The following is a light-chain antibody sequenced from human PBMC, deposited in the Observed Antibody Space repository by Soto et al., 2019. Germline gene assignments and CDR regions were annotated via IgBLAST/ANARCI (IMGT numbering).Light chain of an antibody. CDR3: LQRRGWPWT. J-gene: IGKJ1*01. Sequence: EIVLTQSPATLSLSPGERATLSCRASQSVSSYLSWYQQQTGQAPRLLLYDASNRATDIPARFSGSGSGTDFTLTISSLEPEDFAVYYCLQRRGWPWTFGQGTRVEIK. CDR1: QSVSSY. V-gene: IGKV3-11*01. CDR2: DAS.